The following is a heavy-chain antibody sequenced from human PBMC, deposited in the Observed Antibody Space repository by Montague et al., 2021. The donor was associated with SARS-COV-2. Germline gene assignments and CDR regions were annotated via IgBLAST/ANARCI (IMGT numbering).Heavy chain of an antibody. CDR1: GGSISSYY. V-gene: IGHV4-59*01. Sequence: SETLSLTCEVSGGSISSYYWSWIRQSPGKGLEWIGYVHYTGSTKYNPSHKTRVTLSLDTPKKHCSLKLKSVTAADTAVYYCARAQNTCFIANCVNYFEVWGLGALVTVSS. J-gene: IGHJ4*02. CDR3: ARAQNTCFIANCVNYFEV. CDR2: VHYTGST. D-gene: IGHD1-1*01.